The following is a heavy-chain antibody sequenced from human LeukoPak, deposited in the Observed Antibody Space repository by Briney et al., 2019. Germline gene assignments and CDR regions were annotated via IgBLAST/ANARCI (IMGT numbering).Heavy chain of an antibody. V-gene: IGHV1-18*01. CDR3: ARDDGTVTTADGFDY. Sequence: GASVKVSCKASGYTFTSYGISWVRQAPGQGLEWMGWISAYNGNTNYAQKLQGRVTMTTDTSTSTAYMELRSLRSDDTAVYYCARDDGTVTTADGFDYWGQRTLVTVSS. CDR1: GYTFTSYG. CDR2: ISAYNGNT. J-gene: IGHJ4*02. D-gene: IGHD4-11*01.